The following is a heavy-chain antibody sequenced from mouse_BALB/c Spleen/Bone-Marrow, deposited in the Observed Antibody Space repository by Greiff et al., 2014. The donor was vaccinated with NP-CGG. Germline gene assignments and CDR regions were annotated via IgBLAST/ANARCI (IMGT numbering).Heavy chain of an antibody. CDR3: ARGRYDFAY. CDR1: GYTFTDYA. Sequence: VQLQQSGPGLVRPGVSVKIPCKGSGYTFTDYAMHWVKQSHAKSLEWIGVISTYSGNTNYNQKFKGKATMTVDKSSSTAYMELARLTSEDSAIYYCARGRYDFAYWGQGTLVTVSA. V-gene: IGHV1-67*01. J-gene: IGHJ3*01. CDR2: ISTYSGNT. D-gene: IGHD2-3*01.